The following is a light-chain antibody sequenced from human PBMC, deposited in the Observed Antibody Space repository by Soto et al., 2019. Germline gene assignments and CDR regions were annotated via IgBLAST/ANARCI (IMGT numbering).Light chain of an antibody. J-gene: IGKJ1*01. CDR3: QQYNSYSRT. Sequence: DIQMTQSPSTLSASVGDRVTITCRARQSISSWLAWYQQKPGKAPDLMIYTASSLESGVPARFSGSGAGTECTLTISSLQPDEFATSYCQQYNSYSRTFGQGTKVEIQ. V-gene: IGKV1-5*03. CDR1: QSISSW. CDR2: TAS.